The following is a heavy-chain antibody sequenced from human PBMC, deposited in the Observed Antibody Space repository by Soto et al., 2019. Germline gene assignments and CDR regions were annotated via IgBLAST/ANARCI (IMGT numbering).Heavy chain of an antibody. V-gene: IGHV3-66*01. CDR3: AVNTIFGVVIISYYYMDV. CDR1: GFTVSSNY. Sequence: GGSLRLSCAASGFTVSSNYMSWVRQAPGKGLEWISVIYSGGSTYYADSVKGRLTISRDNSKNTLYLQMNSLRAEDTAVYYCAVNTIFGVVIISYYYMDVWGKGTTVTVSS. D-gene: IGHD3-3*01. J-gene: IGHJ6*03. CDR2: IYSGGST.